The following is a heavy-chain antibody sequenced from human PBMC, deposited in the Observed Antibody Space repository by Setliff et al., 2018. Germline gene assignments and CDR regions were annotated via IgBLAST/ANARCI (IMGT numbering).Heavy chain of an antibody. Sequence: GASVKVSCKASGYTFTSYAMHWVRQAPGQRLEWMGWINAGNGNTKYSQKFQGRVTITRDTSASTAYMELSSLRSEDTAVYYCARNLLRYSDWLEAFDIWGQGTMVTVSS. V-gene: IGHV1-3*01. CDR2: INAGNGNT. J-gene: IGHJ3*02. CDR3: ARNLLRYSDWLEAFDI. CDR1: GYTFTSYA. D-gene: IGHD3-9*01.